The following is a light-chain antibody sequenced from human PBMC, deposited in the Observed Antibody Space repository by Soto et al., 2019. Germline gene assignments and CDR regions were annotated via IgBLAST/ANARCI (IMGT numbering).Light chain of an antibody. CDR1: QSLLYSDGRTY. V-gene: IGKV2D-29*01. Sequence: DIVMTQSPLSLSVTPGQPASISCKSSQSLLYSDGRTYLYWYLQKPGQPPQLLIYAVSNRFSGVPDRFSGSGSGTDFTLRISRVEAEDVGVYYCMRSVEFPRTFGQGTKVEIQ. CDR2: AVS. J-gene: IGKJ1*01. CDR3: MRSVEFPRT.